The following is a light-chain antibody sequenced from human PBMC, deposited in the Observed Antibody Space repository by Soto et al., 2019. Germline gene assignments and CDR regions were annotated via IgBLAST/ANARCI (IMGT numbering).Light chain of an antibody. Sequence: QSVLTQPPSASGTPGQRVSISCSGSASNVGSTYVFWYQQVPGTAPTLLIYKNNQRPSGVSDRFSGSKSGTSASLAISGLWVDDEADYYCASWDNDLNGPIFGGGTKLTVL. CDR3: ASWDNDLNGPI. J-gene: IGLJ2*01. V-gene: IGLV1-47*03. CDR1: ASNVGSTY. CDR2: KNN.